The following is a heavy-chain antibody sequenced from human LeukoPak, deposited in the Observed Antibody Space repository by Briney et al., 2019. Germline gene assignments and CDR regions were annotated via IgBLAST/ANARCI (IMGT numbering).Heavy chain of an antibody. Sequence: ASVKVSCKASGGTFSSYAISWVRQAPGQGLEWMGGIIPIFGTANYAQKFQGRVTITADESTSTAYMELSSLRSEDTAVYYCARSQTDCSSTSCYSYYFDYWGQGTLVTVSS. D-gene: IGHD2-2*01. CDR3: ARSQTDCSSTSCYSYYFDY. J-gene: IGHJ4*02. CDR2: IIPIFGTA. CDR1: GGTFSSYA. V-gene: IGHV1-69*13.